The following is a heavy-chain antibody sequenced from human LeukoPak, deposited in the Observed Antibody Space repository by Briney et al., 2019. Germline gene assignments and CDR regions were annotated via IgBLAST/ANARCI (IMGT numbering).Heavy chain of an antibody. D-gene: IGHD5-18*01. J-gene: IGHJ5*02. CDR3: ARGRGVTQLFDP. CDR1: GYTFTSYD. V-gene: IGHV1-8*01. CDR2: MNPNSGNT. Sequence: ASVKVSCKASGYTFTSYDINWVRQATGQGLEWMGWMNPNSGNTGYAQKFQGRATMTRNTSISTAYMELSSLRSEDTAVYYCARGRGVTQLFDPWGQGTLVTVSS.